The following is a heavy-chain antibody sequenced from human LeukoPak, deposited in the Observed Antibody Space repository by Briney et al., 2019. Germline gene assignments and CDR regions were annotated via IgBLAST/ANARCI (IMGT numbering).Heavy chain of an antibody. V-gene: IGHV4-34*01. D-gene: IGHD2-2*02. J-gene: IGHJ5*02. CDR3: ARGYDCSSTSCYSHNWFDP. CDR1: GGSISSYY. CDR2: INHIGST. Sequence: SETLSLTCTVSGGSISSYYWSWIPQPPGKGLEWIGEINHIGSTNYNPSLKSRVAISVDTSKNQFSLKLSSVTAADTAVYYCARGYDCSSTSCYSHNWFDPWGQGTLVTVSS.